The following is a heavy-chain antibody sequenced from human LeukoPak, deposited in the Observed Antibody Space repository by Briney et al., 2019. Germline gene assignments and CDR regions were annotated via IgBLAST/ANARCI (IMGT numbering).Heavy chain of an antibody. CDR2: IYYSGST. V-gene: IGHV4-39*01. J-gene: IGHJ4*02. CDR3: ARPGAVATLEGFFDY. Sequence: PSETLSLTCTVSGGSISSSSYYWGWIRQPPGKGLEWIGSIYYSGSTYYNPSLKSRVTISVDTSKNQFSLKPSSVTAADTAVYYCARPGAVATLEGFFDYWGQGTLVTVSS. CDR1: GGSISSSSYY. D-gene: IGHD5-12*01.